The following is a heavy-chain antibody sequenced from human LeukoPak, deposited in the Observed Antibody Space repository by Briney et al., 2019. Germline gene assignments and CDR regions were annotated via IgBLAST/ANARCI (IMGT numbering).Heavy chain of an antibody. Sequence: PGGSLRLSCAASGFTFDDYGMSWVRQAPGKGLEWVSGINWNGGSTGYAVSVKGRFTISRDNAKNSLYLQMNSLRAEDTALYYCARAPLYNWNYGGFGDYWGQGTLVTVSS. CDR2: INWNGGST. CDR1: GFTFDDYG. CDR3: ARAPLYNWNYGGFGDY. D-gene: IGHD1-7*01. J-gene: IGHJ4*02. V-gene: IGHV3-20*04.